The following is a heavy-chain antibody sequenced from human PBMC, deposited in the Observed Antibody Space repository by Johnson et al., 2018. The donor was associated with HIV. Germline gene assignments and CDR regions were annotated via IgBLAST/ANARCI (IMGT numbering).Heavy chain of an antibody. D-gene: IGHD2-15*01. V-gene: IGHV3-30*04. CDR2: ISYDGSNK. Sequence: QVQLVESGGDVVQPGRSLRLSCAASGFTFSSYAMHWVRQAPGKGLEWVAVISYDGSNKYYADSVKGRFTISRDNSKNTLYLQMNSLRAEDTAVYYCARKVVVVAAAAGDAFDIWGQGTMVTVSS. J-gene: IGHJ3*02. CDR3: ARKVVVVAAAAGDAFDI. CDR1: GFTFSSYA.